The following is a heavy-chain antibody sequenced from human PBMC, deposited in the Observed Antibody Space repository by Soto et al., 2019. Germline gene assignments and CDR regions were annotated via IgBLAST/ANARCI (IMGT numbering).Heavy chain of an antibody. CDR2: INPSGTA. J-gene: IGHJ4*02. CDR3: GSGPLLSYYYGAGSRDRGYFDF. Sequence: PSETLSLTCEVSGGSFTGYYWSWIRQPPGSGLEWIGEINPSGTATYNPSLRSLVTISVGSSKKQFSLNVSSVTAADTAIYYCGSGPLLSYYYGAGSRDRGYFDFWGQGSLVTVSS. D-gene: IGHD3-10*01. CDR1: GGSFTGYY. V-gene: IGHV4-34*01.